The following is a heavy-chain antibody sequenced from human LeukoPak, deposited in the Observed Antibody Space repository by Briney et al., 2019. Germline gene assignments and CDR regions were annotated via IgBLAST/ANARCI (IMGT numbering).Heavy chain of an antibody. V-gene: IGHV4-4*07. CDR3: AREKSGTLTRAYYYIDV. Sequence: SETLSLTCTVSGDSMHSYYWSSIRQSPEKGLEWIGRAYSGVNAYYNPSLQSRVTISVDKSNNQFSLDLASVTAADTALYYCAREKSGTLTRAYYYIDVWGKGITVTVSS. J-gene: IGHJ6*03. CDR1: GDSMHSYY. CDR2: AYSGVNA. D-gene: IGHD1-26*01.